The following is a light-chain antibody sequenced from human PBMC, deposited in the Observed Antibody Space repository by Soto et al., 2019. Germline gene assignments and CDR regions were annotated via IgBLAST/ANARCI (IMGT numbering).Light chain of an antibody. CDR1: QRLSTY. CDR2: DTS. V-gene: IGKV3-11*01. Sequence: DIVLTQSPATLSLSPGERATLSCGASQRLSTYLAWYQQKPGQAPRLLIYDTSKRATGVPTRFSGSGSGTDFTLTISSLEPEDFERYDCQQRSTWPPGYTFGQGTKLEIK. J-gene: IGKJ2*01. CDR3: QQRSTWPPGYT.